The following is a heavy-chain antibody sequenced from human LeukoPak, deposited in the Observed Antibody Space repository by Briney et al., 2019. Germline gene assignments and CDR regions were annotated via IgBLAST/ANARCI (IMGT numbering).Heavy chain of an antibody. CDR1: GGSFSGYY. J-gene: IGHJ5*02. CDR2: INHSGST. CDR3: ARVYSSSWYSGRSARNWFDP. Sequence: SETLSLTCAVYGGSFSGYYWSWIRQPPGKGLEWIGEINHSGSTNYNPSLKSRVTISVDTSKNQFSLKLSSVTAADTAVYYCARVYSSSWYSGRSARNWFDPWGQGTLVTVSS. V-gene: IGHV4-34*01. D-gene: IGHD6-13*01.